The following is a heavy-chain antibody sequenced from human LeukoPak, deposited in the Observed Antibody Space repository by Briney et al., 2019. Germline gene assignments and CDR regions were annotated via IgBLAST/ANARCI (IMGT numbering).Heavy chain of an antibody. Sequence: GGSLRLSCAASGFTFSSYAMSWVRQAPGKGLEWVSAISGSGGSTYYADSVKGRFTISRDNSKNTLYLQINSLTDEDMAIYYCARDYRKDIVVVTAILHYWGQGTLVTVSS. V-gene: IGHV3-23*01. CDR3: ARDYRKDIVVVTAILHY. CDR1: GFTFSSYA. CDR2: ISGSGGST. D-gene: IGHD2-21*02. J-gene: IGHJ4*02.